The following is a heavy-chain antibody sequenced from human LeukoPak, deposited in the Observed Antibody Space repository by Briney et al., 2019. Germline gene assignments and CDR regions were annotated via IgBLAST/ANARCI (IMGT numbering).Heavy chain of an antibody. J-gene: IGHJ4*02. CDR1: GFTFSNYY. CDR2: ISNSGSTT. Sequence: GGSLRLSCAASGFTFSNYYMSWIRQAPGKGLEWVSYISNSGSTTYNADSVKGRFTISRDNAKNALDLQMNSLRAEDTAVYYCARGDFWSGYYTNDYWGQGTLVTVSS. V-gene: IGHV3-11*04. D-gene: IGHD3-3*01. CDR3: ARGDFWSGYYTNDY.